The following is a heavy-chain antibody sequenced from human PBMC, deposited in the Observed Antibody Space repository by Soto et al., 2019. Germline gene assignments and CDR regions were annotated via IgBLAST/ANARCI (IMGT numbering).Heavy chain of an antibody. D-gene: IGHD6-19*01. J-gene: IGHJ4*02. CDR1: GDSVSSNSAA. V-gene: IGHV6-1*01. CDR3: ASTLYSSGWYYFDY. Sequence: PSQTLSLPCAISGDSVSSNSAAWNWIRQSPSRGLEWLGRTYYRSKWYNDYAVSVKSRITINPDTSKNQFSLQLNSVTPEDTAVYYCASTLYSSGWYYFDYWGQGTLVTVSS. CDR2: TYYRSKWYN.